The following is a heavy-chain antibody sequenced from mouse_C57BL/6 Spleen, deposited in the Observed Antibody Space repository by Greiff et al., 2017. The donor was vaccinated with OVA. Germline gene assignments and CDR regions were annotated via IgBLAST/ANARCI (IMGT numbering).Heavy chain of an antibody. J-gene: IGHJ2*01. V-gene: IGHV1-52*01. D-gene: IGHD1-1*01. CDR3: ASGITTVVAYYFDY. CDR2: IDPSDSET. Sequence: QVQLKQPGAELVRPGSSVKLSCKASGYTFTSYWMHWVKQRPIQGLEWIGNIDPSDSETHYNQKFKDKATLTVDKSSSTAYMQLSSLTSEDSAVYYCASGITTVVAYYFDYWGQGTTLTVSS. CDR1: GYTFTSYW.